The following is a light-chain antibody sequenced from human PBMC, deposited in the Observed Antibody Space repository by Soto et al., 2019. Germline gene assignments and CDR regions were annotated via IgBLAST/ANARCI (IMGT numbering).Light chain of an antibody. V-gene: IGKV3-15*01. J-gene: IGKJ1*01. CDR3: QQYSKWPPWT. Sequence: EIVMAQSPATLAGCPGETVTLCCGASQSLSGNLAWYQQKPGQAPRLLIFRASTRATGVPARFSGRGSGTEFTLTISGLQSEDFAVYYCQQYSKWPPWTFGPGTKVDI. CDR2: RAS. CDR1: QSLSGN.